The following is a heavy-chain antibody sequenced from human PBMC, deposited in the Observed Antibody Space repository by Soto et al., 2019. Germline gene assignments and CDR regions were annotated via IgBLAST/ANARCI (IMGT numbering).Heavy chain of an antibody. CDR2: IIPIFGTA. V-gene: IGHV1-69*13. J-gene: IGHJ6*02. CDR1: GGTFSSYA. Sequence: SVKVSCQASGGTFSSYAISWVRQAPGHGLEWMGGIIPIFGTANYAQKFQGRVTITADESTSTAYMELSSLRSEDTAVYYCARGERITIFGVVTPYGMDVWGQGTTVTVSS. CDR3: ARGERITIFGVVTPYGMDV. D-gene: IGHD3-3*01.